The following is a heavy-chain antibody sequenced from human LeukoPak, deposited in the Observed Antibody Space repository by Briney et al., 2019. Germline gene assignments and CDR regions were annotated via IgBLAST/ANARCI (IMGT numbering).Heavy chain of an antibody. V-gene: IGHV3-74*01. CDR2: ISSDGTST. CDR1: GFTFSSSS. J-gene: IGHJ4*02. D-gene: IGHD6-13*01. Sequence: GGSLRLSCSASGFTFSSSSMHWVRRAPGKGLVWVSRISSDGTSTNYVDSVKGRFIISRDNAKNTLYLQMNSLRAEDTAVYFCARVRSSSWFDYWGQGTLVAVSS. CDR3: ARVRSSSWFDY.